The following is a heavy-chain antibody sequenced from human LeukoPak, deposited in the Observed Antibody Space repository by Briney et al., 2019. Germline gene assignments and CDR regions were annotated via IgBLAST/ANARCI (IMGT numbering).Heavy chain of an antibody. Sequence: ASVKVSCKASGYTFTSYGISWVRQAPGQGLEWMGWISAYNGNTNYAQKFQGRVTITADESTSTAYMELSSLRSEDTAVYYCARGKAPYCSSTSCYQWYFDYWGQGTLVTVSS. CDR3: ARGKAPYCSSTSCYQWYFDY. V-gene: IGHV1-18*01. CDR1: GYTFTSYG. CDR2: ISAYNGNT. D-gene: IGHD2-2*01. J-gene: IGHJ4*02.